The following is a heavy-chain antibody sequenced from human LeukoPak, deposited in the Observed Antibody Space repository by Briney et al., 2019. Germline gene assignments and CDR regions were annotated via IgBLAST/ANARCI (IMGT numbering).Heavy chain of an antibody. CDR3: ARGNYYDNSGSYYENFDY. V-gene: IGHV3-48*03. D-gene: IGHD3-22*01. J-gene: IGHJ4*02. Sequence: GGSLRLSYTASGFTFSSYEMNWVRQAPGKGLEWVSSISSGSTKYYADSVRGRFTISRDNAKNSLYLQMNSLRVEDTAVYYCARGNYYDNSGSYYENFDYWGQGALVTVSS. CDR1: GFTFSSYE. CDR2: ISSGSTK.